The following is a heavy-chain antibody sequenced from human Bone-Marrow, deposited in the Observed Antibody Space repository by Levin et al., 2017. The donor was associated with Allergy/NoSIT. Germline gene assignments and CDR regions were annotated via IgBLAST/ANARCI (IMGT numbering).Heavy chain of an antibody. V-gene: IGHV4-31*03. D-gene: IGHD3-9*01. CDR2: ISYRGTT. J-gene: IGHJ4*02. Sequence: SCTVSGGSISSAGYPWTWIRQSPGKGLAWIGYISYRGTTYYNPSLKSRLTMSLDTSEQRFSLNLNSVTGADTAIYYCARLDGYYFDYWGQGTLVTVSS. CDR3: ARLDGYYFDY. CDR1: GGSISSAGYP.